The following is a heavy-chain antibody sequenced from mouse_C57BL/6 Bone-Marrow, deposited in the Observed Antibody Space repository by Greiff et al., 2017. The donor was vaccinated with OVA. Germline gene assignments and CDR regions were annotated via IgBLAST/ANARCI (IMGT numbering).Heavy chain of an antibody. D-gene: IGHD3-3*01. J-gene: IGHJ1*03. V-gene: IGHV1-4*01. CDR1: GYTFTSYT. Sequence: QVQLKESGAELARPGASVKMSCKASGYTFTSYTMHWVKQRPGQGLEWIGYINPSSGYTKYNQKFKDKATLTADKSSSTAYMQLSSLTSEDSAVYYCARWLGGSIDADFDVWGTGTTVTVSS. CDR2: INPSSGYT. CDR3: ARWLGGSIDADFDV.